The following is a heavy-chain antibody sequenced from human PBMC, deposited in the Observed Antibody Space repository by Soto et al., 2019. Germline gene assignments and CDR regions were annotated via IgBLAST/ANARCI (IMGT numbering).Heavy chain of an antibody. CDR2: IYHSEST. J-gene: IGHJ3*02. Sequence: SSETLSLTCAVSGGSISRSNWWSWVRQPPGKGLEWIGEIYHSESTNYNLSLKSRVTISVDKSKNQFSLKLSSVTAADTAVYYSARVNVRELGPGAFDSWGQGAMVTVS. CDR1: GGSISRSNW. D-gene: IGHD3-10*02. CDR3: ARVNVRELGPGAFDS. V-gene: IGHV4-4*02.